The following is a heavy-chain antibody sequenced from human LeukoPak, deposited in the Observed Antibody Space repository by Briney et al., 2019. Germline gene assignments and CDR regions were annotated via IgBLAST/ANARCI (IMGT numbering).Heavy chain of an antibody. J-gene: IGHJ3*02. D-gene: IGHD5-24*01. V-gene: IGHV4-59*01. CDR1: GGSISSYY. CDR2: IYYSGST. CDR3: ARLPAMATPFSFPFDI. Sequence: KPSETLSLTCTVSGGSISSYYWSWVRQPPGKGLEWIGYIYYSGSTNYNPSLKSRVTISVDTSKNQFSLKLSSVTAADTAVYYCARLPAMATPFSFPFDIWGQGTMVTVSS.